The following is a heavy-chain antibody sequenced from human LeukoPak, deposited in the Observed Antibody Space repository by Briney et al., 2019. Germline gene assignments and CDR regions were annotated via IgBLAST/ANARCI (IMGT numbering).Heavy chain of an antibody. CDR2: ISSSSSYI. J-gene: IGHJ4*02. Sequence: PGGSLRLSCAASGFTFSSYSMNWVRQAPGKGLEWVSSISSSSSYIYYADSVKGRFTISRDNAKNSLYLQMNSLRAEDTAVYYCATDGSKSYYDSSGYYFDYWGQGTLVTVSS. D-gene: IGHD3-22*01. CDR3: ATDGSKSYYDSSGYYFDY. V-gene: IGHV3-21*01. CDR1: GFTFSSYS.